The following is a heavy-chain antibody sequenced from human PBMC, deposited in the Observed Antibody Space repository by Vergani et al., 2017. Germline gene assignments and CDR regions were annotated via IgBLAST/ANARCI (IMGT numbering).Heavy chain of an antibody. CDR3: ARRAERWETLLRDDFDV. CDR2: INHSGTI. J-gene: IGHJ3*01. Sequence: QVQLQESGPGLLKPSETLSLTCAVYGGSLSGYDWSWIRLAPGKGLEWIGEINHSGTINYNPTLKSPFNVSIDTSRDHFSLKLRSVSAADTAVYFCARRAERWETLLRDDFDVWGQGTFVTVSP. CDR1: GGSLSGYD. D-gene: IGHD1-26*01. V-gene: IGHV4-34*01.